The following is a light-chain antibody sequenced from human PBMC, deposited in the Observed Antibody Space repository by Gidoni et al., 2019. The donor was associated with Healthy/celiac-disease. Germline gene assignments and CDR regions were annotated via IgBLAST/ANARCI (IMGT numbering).Light chain of an antibody. CDR1: SSNIGSNT. Sequence: QSVLAQPPSASGTPGQGVPISCSGSSSNIGSNTVNWYQQHPGTAPKIIIYSNNQRPSGVPDRFSGSKSGTSASLAISGLQSEDEADYYCAAWDDSLNGVVFGGGTKLTVL. CDR2: SNN. J-gene: IGLJ2*01. CDR3: AAWDDSLNGVV. V-gene: IGLV1-44*01.